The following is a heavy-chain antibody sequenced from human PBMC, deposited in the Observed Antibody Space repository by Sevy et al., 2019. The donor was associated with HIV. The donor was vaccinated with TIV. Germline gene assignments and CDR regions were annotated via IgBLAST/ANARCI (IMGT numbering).Heavy chain of an antibody. V-gene: IGHV1-18*01. J-gene: IGHJ6*02. CDR2: ISGKSGDT. CDR3: ARDRNNYDSSGYPKGVDV. Sequence: ASVKVSCKASGYTFTRYGMSWVRQAPGQGLEWMGWISGKSGDTNYAQRLQGRVTMTTDTSTNTAYMELRSLRSDDTAVYYCARDRNNYDSSGYPKGVDVWGQGTTVTVSS. D-gene: IGHD3-22*01. CDR1: GYTFTRYG.